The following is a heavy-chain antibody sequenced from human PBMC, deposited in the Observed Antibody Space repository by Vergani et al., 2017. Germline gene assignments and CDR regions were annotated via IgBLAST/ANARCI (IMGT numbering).Heavy chain of an antibody. CDR3: ASCDTTIFGVVIITGYYYYGMDV. V-gene: IGHV1-18*01. CDR2: ISPYNGHT. D-gene: IGHD3-3*01. CDR1: GYTFRNYR. Sequence: QVQLVQSGAEVKKPGASVKVSCKASGYTFRNYRITWARQASGQGLEWLGWISPYNGHTKYAQKLQDRVTMITDTSTTTAYMELSSLRSEDTAVYYCASCDTTIFGVVIITGYYYYGMDVWGQGTTVTVSS. J-gene: IGHJ6*02.